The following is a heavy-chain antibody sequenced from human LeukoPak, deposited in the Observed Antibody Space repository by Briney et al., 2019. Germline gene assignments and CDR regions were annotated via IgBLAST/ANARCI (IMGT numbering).Heavy chain of an antibody. D-gene: IGHD6-13*01. Sequence: GGSLRLSCASSGFSFSGYAMNWVRQAPGKGLEWVSSISGSGASTFYADSVKGRFTTSKDTSSSTVYLQMNSLRAEDTAVYYCAKGSRGYTNYYFDYWGQGSLVTVSS. V-gene: IGHV3-23*01. CDR3: AKGSRGYTNYYFDY. CDR2: ISGSGAST. J-gene: IGHJ4*02. CDR1: GFSFSGYA.